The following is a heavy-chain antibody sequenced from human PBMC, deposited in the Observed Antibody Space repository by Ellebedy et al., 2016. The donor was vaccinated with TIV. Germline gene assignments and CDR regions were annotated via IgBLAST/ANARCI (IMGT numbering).Heavy chain of an antibody. J-gene: IGHJ6*02. Sequence: GESLKISCEASEFTLRNYDMNWVRQAPGKGLEWVSYMSSDSVTTFYADSVKGRFTIFRDNAKNSLYRQMNSLRDEYTAVYFCAREPASVAAFKGLDVWGQGTTVTVSS. D-gene: IGHD6-19*01. V-gene: IGHV3-48*02. CDR2: MSSDSVTT. CDR3: AREPASVAAFKGLDV. CDR1: EFTLRNYD.